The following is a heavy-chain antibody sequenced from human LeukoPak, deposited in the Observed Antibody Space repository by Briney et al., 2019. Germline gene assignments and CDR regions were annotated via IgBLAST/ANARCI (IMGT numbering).Heavy chain of an antibody. CDR2: MFYSGRT. CDR1: SGSIRSYH. J-gene: IGHJ6*02. CDR3: ARLLGDCTSTSCYQFVYFGMDV. D-gene: IGHD2-2*01. Sequence: SETLSLTCTVSSGSIRSYHWTWIPQPPGKGLEWIGNMFYSGRTNYNPSLKSRVTVSVDTSKNQFSLKLSSMTAADAAVYYCARLLGDCTSTSCYQFVYFGMDVWGQGTTVTVSS. V-gene: IGHV4-59*08.